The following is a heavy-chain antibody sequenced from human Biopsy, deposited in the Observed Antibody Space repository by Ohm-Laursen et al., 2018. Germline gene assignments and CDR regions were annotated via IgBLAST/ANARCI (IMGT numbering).Heavy chain of an antibody. CDR1: EYTLTDLS. CDR2: FAPENGKT. D-gene: IGHD1-20*01. J-gene: IGHJ4*02. V-gene: IGHV1-24*01. Sequence: SVKVSCKVSEYTLTDLSMHWVRQAPGKGLEWMGGFAPENGKTIYARKFQGRVTMTEDTSTDTAYMELSNLRSEDTAVYYCAGDINNWNVNYWGQGTLVIVSS. CDR3: AGDINNWNVNY.